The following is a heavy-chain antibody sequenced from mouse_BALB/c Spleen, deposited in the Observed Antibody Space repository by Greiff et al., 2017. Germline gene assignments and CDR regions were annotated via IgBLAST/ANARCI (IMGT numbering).Heavy chain of an antibody. Sequence: EVKLVESGGGLVKPGGSLKLSCAASGFTFSSYAMSWVRQTPEKRLEWVASISSGGSTYYPDTVTGRFTISRDNAKNTLYLEMSSLRSEDTAMYYCARGEDYYGSKEAWFAYWGQGTLVTVSA. V-gene: IGHV5-6-5*01. CDR2: ISSGGST. D-gene: IGHD1-1*01. CDR1: GFTFSSYA. J-gene: IGHJ3*01. CDR3: ARGEDYYGSKEAWFAY.